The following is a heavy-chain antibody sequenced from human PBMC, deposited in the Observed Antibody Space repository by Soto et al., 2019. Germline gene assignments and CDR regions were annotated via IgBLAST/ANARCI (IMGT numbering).Heavy chain of an antibody. CDR1: GYSFTSYW. CDR2: IYPGDSDT. J-gene: IGHJ3*02. CDR3: ARLPPITYYYDSSGSPDAFDI. Sequence: GESLKICCKGSGYSFTSYWIGWVRQMPGKGLEWMGIIYPGDSDTRYSPSFQGQGTISADKSISTAYLQWSSLKASDTAMYYCARLPPITYYYDSSGSPDAFDIWGQGTMVTVSS. D-gene: IGHD3-22*01. V-gene: IGHV5-51*01.